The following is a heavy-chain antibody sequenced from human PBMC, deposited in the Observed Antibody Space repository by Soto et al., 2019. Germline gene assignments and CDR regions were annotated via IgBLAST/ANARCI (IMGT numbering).Heavy chain of an antibody. D-gene: IGHD1-26*01. J-gene: IGHJ5*02. CDR1: GYTFTNDD. CDR3: ARGMSDGFGAVS. Sequence: QVQLVQSGAEVKKPGASVKVSCKTSGYTFTNDDINWVRQAAGQGLEWIGWMSPNSGNTGYAQKFQGRVTLTRDTSLSAAYMERRSLRSEDTAVYYCARGMSDGFGAVSWGQETLVTVSS. V-gene: IGHV1-8*02. CDR2: MSPNSGNT.